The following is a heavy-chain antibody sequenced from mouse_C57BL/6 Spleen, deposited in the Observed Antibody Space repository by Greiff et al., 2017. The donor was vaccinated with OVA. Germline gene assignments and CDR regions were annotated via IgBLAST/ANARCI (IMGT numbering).Heavy chain of an antibody. V-gene: IGHV1-66*01. CDR2: IYPGSGNT. CDR1: GYSFTSYY. CDR3: ARGSNWGYFDY. Sequence: VKLMESGPELVKPGASVKISCKASGYSFTSYYIHWVKQRPGQGLEWIGWIYPGSGNTKYNEKFKGKATLTADTSSSTAYMQLSSLTSEDSAVYYCARGSNWGYFDYWGQGTTLTVSS. J-gene: IGHJ2*01. D-gene: IGHD2-5*01.